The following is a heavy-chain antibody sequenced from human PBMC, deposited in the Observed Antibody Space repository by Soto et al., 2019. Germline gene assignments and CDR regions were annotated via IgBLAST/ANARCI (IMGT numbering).Heavy chain of an antibody. J-gene: IGHJ4*02. CDR2: IYYSGST. Sequence: QVQLQASGPGLVKPSETLSLTCTVSGGSVSSGSYYWSWIRQPPGKGLEWIGYIYYSGSTNYNPSLKSRVTISADTSKNQFSLKLSSVTAADTAVYYCANYPTTVTSDYWGQGTLVTFSS. CDR3: ANYPTTVTSDY. V-gene: IGHV4-61*01. D-gene: IGHD4-17*01. CDR1: GGSVSSGSYY.